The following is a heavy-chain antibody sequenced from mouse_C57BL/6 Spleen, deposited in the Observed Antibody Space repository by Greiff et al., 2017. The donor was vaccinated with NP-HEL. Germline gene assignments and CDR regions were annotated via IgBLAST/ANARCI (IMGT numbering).Heavy chain of an antibody. Sequence: EVKLVESEGGLVQPGSSMKLSCTASGFTFSDYYMAWVRQVPEKGLEWVANINYDGSSTYYLDSLKSRFIISRDNAKNILYLQMSSLKSEDTATYYCARGGLYWYFDVWGTGTTVTVSS. CDR2: INYDGSST. D-gene: IGHD3-3*01. V-gene: IGHV5-16*01. J-gene: IGHJ1*03. CDR1: GFTFSDYY. CDR3: ARGGLYWYFDV.